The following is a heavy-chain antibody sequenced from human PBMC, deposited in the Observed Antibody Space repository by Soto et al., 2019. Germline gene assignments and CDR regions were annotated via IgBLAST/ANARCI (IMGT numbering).Heavy chain of an antibody. J-gene: IGHJ4*02. CDR3: AVRSSGWYVDC. V-gene: IGHV3-23*01. CDR2: ISGSGDST. D-gene: IGHD6-19*01. CDR1: GFTFSRYA. Sequence: EVQLLESGGGLVQPGGSLRLSCAASGFTFSRYAMNWVRHAPGQGLVWVSAISGSGDSTDYADSVKGRFTISRDDSKNTLYLQMNSLRAEDTAVYYCAVRSSGWYVDCGGQGTMVTVSS.